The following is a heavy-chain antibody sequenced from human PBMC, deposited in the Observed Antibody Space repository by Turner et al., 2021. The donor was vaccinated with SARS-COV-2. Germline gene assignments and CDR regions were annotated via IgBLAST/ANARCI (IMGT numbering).Heavy chain of an antibody. V-gene: IGHV3-9*01. CDR2: INWNSGSI. Sequence: EVQLVDSGGGLLQPGRSLRLPCASSGFTFDGYAMQWVRQAPGKCVEWVSGINWNSGSIVYADSVKGRFTICRDNAKNYQYLQMNSLRAEDTALYYCAKGGQIGWDSSWIGYWGQGTMVTVSS. CDR3: AKGGQIGWDSSWIGY. D-gene: IGHD6-13*01. CDR1: GFTFDGYA. J-gene: IGHJ4*02.